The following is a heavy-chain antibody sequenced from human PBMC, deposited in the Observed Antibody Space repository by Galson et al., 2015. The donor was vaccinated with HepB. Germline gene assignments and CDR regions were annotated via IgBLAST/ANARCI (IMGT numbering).Heavy chain of an antibody. CDR2: IKHDGSER. CDR1: GFTFTNYW. CDR3: ARAVSLSP. J-gene: IGHJ5*02. Sequence: SLRLSCAASGFTFTNYWLSWVRQAPGKGLKWVANIKHDGSERYYVDSVKGRFTISRDNAQSSLYLQMNSLRTDDTAVYYCARAVSLSPWGQGTLVTVSS. V-gene: IGHV3-7*03.